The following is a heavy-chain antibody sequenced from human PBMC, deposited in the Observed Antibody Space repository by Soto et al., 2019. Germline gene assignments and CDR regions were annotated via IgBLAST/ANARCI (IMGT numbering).Heavy chain of an antibody. D-gene: IGHD3-10*01. J-gene: IGHJ5*02. CDR3: VSPHSESSNAFDL. Sequence: GGSLRLSCAASGFSFSHYAMHWVRQPPGKGLEWVALISYDGENRYFTDSVRGRFTISRDNSKTAVYLEMNDLRLDDTATYYCVSPHSESSNAFDLWGQGTLVTVSS. CDR1: GFSFSHYA. V-gene: IGHV3-30*04. CDR2: ISYDGENR.